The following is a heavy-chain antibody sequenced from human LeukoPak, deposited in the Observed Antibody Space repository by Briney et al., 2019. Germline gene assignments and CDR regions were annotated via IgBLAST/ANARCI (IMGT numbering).Heavy chain of an antibody. J-gene: IGHJ4*02. V-gene: IGHV4-34*01. CDR1: GGSFSGYY. CDR2: INHSGST. CDR3: ASARRELDY. D-gene: IGHD1-1*01. Sequence: SETLSLTCAVYGGSFSGYYWSWIRQPPGKGLEWIGEINHSGSTNYNPSLKSRVIISVDTSKNQFSPKLSSVTAADTAVYYCASARRELDYWGQGTLVTVSS.